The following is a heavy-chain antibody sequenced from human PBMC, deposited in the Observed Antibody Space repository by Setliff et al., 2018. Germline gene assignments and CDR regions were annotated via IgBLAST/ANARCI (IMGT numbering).Heavy chain of an antibody. Sequence: PSETLSLTCTVSGASITNINYYWGLIRQPPGKGLEWIGSIFYSGRTFYNPSLKSRVTISXDTSKNQFXLTXXSXTAADTAVYYCARLPNYVWGSPVDYWGQGTLVTVSS. D-gene: IGHD3-16*01. CDR3: ARLPNYVWGSPVDY. J-gene: IGHJ4*02. V-gene: IGHV4-39*01. CDR1: GASITNINYY. CDR2: IFYSGRT.